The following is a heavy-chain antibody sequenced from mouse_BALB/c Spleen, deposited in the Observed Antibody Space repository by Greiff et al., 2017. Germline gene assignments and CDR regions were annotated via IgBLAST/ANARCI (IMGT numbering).Heavy chain of an antibody. CDR2: ISSGSSTI. CDR3: ARGYYYGPDY. Sequence: EVQLQESGGGLVQPGGSRKLSCAASGFTFSSFGMHWVRQAPEKGLEWVAYISSGSSTIYYADTVKGRFTISRDNPKNTLFLQMTSLRSEDTAMYYCARGYYYGPDYWGQGTTLTGSS. D-gene: IGHD1-1*01. CDR1: GFTFSSFG. J-gene: IGHJ2*01. V-gene: IGHV5-17*02.